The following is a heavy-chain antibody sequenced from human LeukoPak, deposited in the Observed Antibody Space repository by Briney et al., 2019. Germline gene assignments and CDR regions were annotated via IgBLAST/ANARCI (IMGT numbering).Heavy chain of an antibody. D-gene: IGHD1-26*01. Sequence: PGESLRLSCAASGFTFSSYAMSWVRQAPGKGLEWVSGISGSGGGTYYADSVKGRFTISRDDSKNLINLQMNSLSGDDSALFCCAGAGSIRFDYWGQGTLVTVSS. CDR1: GFTFSSYA. CDR2: ISGSGGGT. J-gene: IGHJ4*02. V-gene: IGHV3-23*01. CDR3: AGAGSIRFDY.